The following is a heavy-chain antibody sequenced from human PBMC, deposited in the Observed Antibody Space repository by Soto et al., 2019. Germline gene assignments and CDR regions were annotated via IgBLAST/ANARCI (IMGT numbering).Heavy chain of an antibody. D-gene: IGHD6-19*01. CDR1: GGSISSSSYY. Sequence: SETLSLTCTVSGGSISSSSYYWGWIRQPPGKGLEWIGRIYYSGSTYYNPSLKSRVTISVDTSKNQFSLKLSSVTAADTAVYYCAREIADSAGDAFDIWGQGTMVTVSS. CDR3: AREIADSAGDAFDI. V-gene: IGHV4-39*07. CDR2: IYYSGST. J-gene: IGHJ3*02.